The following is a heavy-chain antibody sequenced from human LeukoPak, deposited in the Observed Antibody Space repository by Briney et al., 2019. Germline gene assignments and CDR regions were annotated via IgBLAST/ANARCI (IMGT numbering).Heavy chain of an antibody. V-gene: IGHV1-8*02. J-gene: IGHJ4*02. Sequence: ASVKVSCKASGYNFILHGINWVRQATGQGLEWMGWMNPNSGNTGYAQKFQGRVTMTRNTSISTAYMELSSLRSGDTAVYYCARAGGYCGRISCPYYFDYWGQGSLVAVSS. CDR3: ARAGGYCGRISCPYYFDY. D-gene: IGHD2-15*01. CDR1: GYNFILHG. CDR2: MNPNSGNT.